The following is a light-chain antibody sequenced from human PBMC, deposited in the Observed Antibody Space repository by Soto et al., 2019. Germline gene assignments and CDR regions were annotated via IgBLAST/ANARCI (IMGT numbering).Light chain of an antibody. CDR3: AAWDDSLSGSHVV. J-gene: IGLJ2*01. CDR1: SSNIGSNY. V-gene: IGLV1-47*01. Sequence: QSVLTQPPSASGTPGQRVTISCSGSSSNIGSNYVYWYQQLPGTAPKLLIYRNNQRPSGVPDRFSGSKSGTSASLASSGLRSEDEADYYCAAWDDSLSGSHVVFGGGTKLTVL. CDR2: RNN.